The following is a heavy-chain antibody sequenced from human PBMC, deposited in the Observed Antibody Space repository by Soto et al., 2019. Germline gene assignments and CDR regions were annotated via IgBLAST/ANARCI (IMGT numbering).Heavy chain of an antibody. D-gene: IGHD3-22*01. J-gene: IGHJ3*02. V-gene: IGHV3-21*01. Sequence: GGSLRLSCAASGFTFSSYSMNWVRQAPGKGLEWVSSISSSSSYIYYADSVKGRFTISRDNAKNSLYLQMNSLRAEDTAVYYCARDPHYYYDSSGYYGAFDIWGQGTMVTVSS. CDR3: ARDPHYYYDSSGYYGAFDI. CDR2: ISSSSSYI. CDR1: GFTFSSYS.